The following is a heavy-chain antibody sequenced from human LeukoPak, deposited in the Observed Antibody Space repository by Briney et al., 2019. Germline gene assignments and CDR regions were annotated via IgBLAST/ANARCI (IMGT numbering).Heavy chain of an antibody. CDR1: GGSFSGYY. V-gene: IGHV4-34*01. CDR2: INHSGST. D-gene: IGHD4-17*01. J-gene: IGHJ4*02. Sequence: SETLSLTCAVYGGSFSGYYWSWIRQPPGKGLEWIGEINHSGSTNYNPSLESRVTISVDTSKNQFSLKLSSVTAADTAVYYCARGYNGDYGGDYYFDYWGQGTLVTVSS. CDR3: ARGYNGDYGGDYYFDY.